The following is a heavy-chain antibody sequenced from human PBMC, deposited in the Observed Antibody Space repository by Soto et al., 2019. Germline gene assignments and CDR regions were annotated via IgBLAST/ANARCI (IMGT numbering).Heavy chain of an antibody. CDR1: GDYIHVGGYY. D-gene: IGHD2-2*01. V-gene: IGHV4-30-4*01. CDR2: IYYTGKT. CDR3: GRDLTSNANCIDP. J-gene: IGHJ5*02. Sequence: QVQLQESGPGLVKPSQTLSLTCSVSGDYIHVGGYYWTWIRQRPGKGLEWMGYIYYTGKTYYNPSLESRLTMSVDRSKNQFSLRLTSVTAAGTAVYFCGRDLTSNANCIDPWGQGTLVTVSS.